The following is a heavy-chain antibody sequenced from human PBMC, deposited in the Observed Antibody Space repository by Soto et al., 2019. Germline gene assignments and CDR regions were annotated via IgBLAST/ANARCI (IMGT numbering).Heavy chain of an antibody. V-gene: IGHV3-33*01. D-gene: IGHD2-21*02. J-gene: IGHJ6*02. CDR2: IWYDGSNK. Sequence: QVQLVESGGGVVQPGRSLRLSCAASGFTFSSYGMHWVRQAPGKGLEWVAVIWYDGSNKYYADSVKGRFTISRDNSKNTLYLQMNSLRAEDTAVYYCARDLGLAGDGHYYYGMDVWGQGTTVTVSS. CDR1: GFTFSSYG. CDR3: ARDLGLAGDGHYYYGMDV.